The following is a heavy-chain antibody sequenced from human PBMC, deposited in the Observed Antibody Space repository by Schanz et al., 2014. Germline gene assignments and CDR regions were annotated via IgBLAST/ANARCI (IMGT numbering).Heavy chain of an antibody. D-gene: IGHD3-22*01. Sequence: EVQLVESGGGLVQPRGSLRLSCAASEFSFSSFGMNWVRQAPGKGLEWVSYISSSSSTIYYADSVKGRFTISRDNLKNTVYLQMNSLRAEDTAVYYCAKDGRLPYYGTGSDFDYWGQGTLVAVSS. V-gene: IGHV3-48*01. CDR2: ISSSSSTI. CDR1: EFSFSSFG. CDR3: AKDGRLPYYGTGSDFDY. J-gene: IGHJ4*02.